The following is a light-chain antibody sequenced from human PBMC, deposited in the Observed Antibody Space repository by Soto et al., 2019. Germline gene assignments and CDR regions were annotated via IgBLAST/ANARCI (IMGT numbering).Light chain of an antibody. CDR2: AAS. V-gene: IGKV1-39*01. Sequence: DIQMTQSPSSLSASVGDRVTITCRASQSISSYLNWYQHKPGKAPKLLIYAASSLQSGVPSRFSGSGSGTDFTLTISSLQPEDFASYYCQHSYSTPTFGQGTKLEIK. J-gene: IGKJ2*01. CDR3: QHSYSTPT. CDR1: QSISSY.